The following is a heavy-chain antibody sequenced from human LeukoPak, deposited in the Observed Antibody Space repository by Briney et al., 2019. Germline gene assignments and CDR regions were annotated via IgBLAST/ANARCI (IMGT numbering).Heavy chain of an antibody. CDR2: IYYSGST. Sequence: SETLSLTCAVYGGSFSGYYWSWIRQPPGKGLEWIGYIYYSGSTNYNPSLKSRVTISVDTSKTQFSLKLSSVTAADTAVYYCARATQPKDIVVVVAATGPLSYYYYYMDVWGKGTTVTVSS. V-gene: IGHV4-59*01. CDR1: GGSFSGYY. D-gene: IGHD2-15*01. CDR3: ARATQPKDIVVVVAATGPLSYYYYYMDV. J-gene: IGHJ6*03.